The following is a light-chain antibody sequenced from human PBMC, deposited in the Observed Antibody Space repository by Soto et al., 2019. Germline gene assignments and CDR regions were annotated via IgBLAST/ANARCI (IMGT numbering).Light chain of an antibody. J-gene: IGLJ1*01. Sequence: QSVLTQPASVSGSPGQSITISCTGTSSDVGGYNYVSWYQQHPGKAPKLMIYDVSNRPSGVSNRFSGSKSGNTASLTISGLQAEDEADYYCSSYTSSSTLLYVFGTGTKVXVL. CDR1: SSDVGGYNY. CDR3: SSYTSSSTLLYV. V-gene: IGLV2-14*01. CDR2: DVS.